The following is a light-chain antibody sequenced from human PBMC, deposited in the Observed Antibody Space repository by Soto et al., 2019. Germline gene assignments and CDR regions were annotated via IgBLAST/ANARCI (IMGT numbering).Light chain of an antibody. CDR2: GAS. Sequence: EIVMTQSPVTLSLSPGDTATLSCRASQTITSNLAWYQQKPGQPPRLLIYGASTRATGIPARFSGSGSGTEFTLTSTKLQAEDFAVYYCQQYSSWVTFGGGTQVEI. CDR3: QQYSSWVT. V-gene: IGKV3-15*01. CDR1: QTITSN. J-gene: IGKJ4*01.